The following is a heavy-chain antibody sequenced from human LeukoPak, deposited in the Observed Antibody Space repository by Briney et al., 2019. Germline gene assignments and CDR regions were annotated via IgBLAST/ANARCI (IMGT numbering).Heavy chain of an antibody. D-gene: IGHD1-26*01. CDR2: INTDGSTT. Sequence: GGSLRLSCAASGFTFSDYWMHWVRQAPGKGLMGVSRINTDGSTTTYADSVKGRFTISGDNAKNTLYLQMNSLRVEDTAVYYCVRESREIRFDYWGQGILVTVSS. J-gene: IGHJ4*02. CDR3: VRESREIRFDY. CDR1: GFTFSDYW. V-gene: IGHV3-74*01.